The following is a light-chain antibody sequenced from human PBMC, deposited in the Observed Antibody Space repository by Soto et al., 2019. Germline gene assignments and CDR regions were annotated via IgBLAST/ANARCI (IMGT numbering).Light chain of an antibody. CDR1: QSVSSY. Sequence: EIVLTQSPATLSLSPGERATLSCRASQSVSSYLAWYQQKPGQAPRLLIYDASNRATGIPARFSGSGSGTDFTLTISSLEPEDFAVYYCQQSSTWLTFGQGTRLEIK. CDR2: DAS. J-gene: IGKJ5*01. V-gene: IGKV3-11*01. CDR3: QQSSTWLT.